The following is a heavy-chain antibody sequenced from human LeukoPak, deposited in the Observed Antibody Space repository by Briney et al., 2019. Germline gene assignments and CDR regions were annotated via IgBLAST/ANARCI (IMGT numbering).Heavy chain of an antibody. V-gene: IGHV3-30*04. CDR2: VSSDGSDK. D-gene: IGHD6-13*01. CDR1: GCTFIDYT. Sequence: PGGSLRLSCATSGCTFIDYTMHWVRLAPGEGPEWVALVSSDGSDKQYAASVKGRFTISRDDSKNTVYLDMNTLKDENTAVYYCARAHSASWYAAYWGHGIRVTVSS. J-gene: IGHJ4*03. CDR3: ARAHSASWYAAY.